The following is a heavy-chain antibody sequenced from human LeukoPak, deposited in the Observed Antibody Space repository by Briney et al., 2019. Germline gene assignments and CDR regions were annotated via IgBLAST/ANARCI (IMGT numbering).Heavy chain of an antibody. CDR3: ARGLGRMATMDWFDP. CDR2: MNPNSGNT. V-gene: IGHV1-8*01. CDR1: GYTFTSYD. D-gene: IGHD5-24*01. J-gene: IGHJ5*02. Sequence: ASVKVSCKASGYTFTSYDINWVRQATGQGPEWMGWMNPNSGNTGYAQKFQGRVTMTRNTSISTAYMELSSLRSEDTAVYYCARGLGRMATMDWFDPWGQGTLVTVSS.